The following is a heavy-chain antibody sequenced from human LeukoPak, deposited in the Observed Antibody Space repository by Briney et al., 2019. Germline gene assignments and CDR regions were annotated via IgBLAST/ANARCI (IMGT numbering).Heavy chain of an antibody. V-gene: IGHV4-59*08. CDR3: AGINPRNTVDF. J-gene: IGHJ4*02. CDR1: GRSISSYY. CDR2: ISNIVSI. D-gene: IGHD2/OR15-2a*01. Sequence: PETLSLTCPLSGRSISSYYWSWIRPPPGEGLEWIAYISNIVSINYNPTLKSRVTISLATSKNQCSLKLSSVTAADTAVYYCAGINPRNTVDFWGQGTLVTVSS.